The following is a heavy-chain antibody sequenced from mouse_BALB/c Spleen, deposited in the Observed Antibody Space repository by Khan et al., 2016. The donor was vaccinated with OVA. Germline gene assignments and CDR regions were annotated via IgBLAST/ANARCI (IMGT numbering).Heavy chain of an antibody. CDR2: ISGGGSYT. CDR1: GFTFSSYS. CDR3: TRVSAYYGNYGYCDV. Sequence: VQLKESGGGLVKPGGSLKLSCAASGFTFSSYSMSWVRQTPEKRLEWVATISGGGSYTYYPDSVKGRFTISRDNAKNTLYLQMSSLKSDDTAMYYCTRVSAYYGNYGYCDVWGAGTTVTVSS. V-gene: IGHV5-6-4*01. D-gene: IGHD2-10*01. J-gene: IGHJ1*01.